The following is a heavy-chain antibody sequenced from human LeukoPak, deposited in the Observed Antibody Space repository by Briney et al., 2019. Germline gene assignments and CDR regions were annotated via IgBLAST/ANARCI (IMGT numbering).Heavy chain of an antibody. D-gene: IGHD2-2*01. V-gene: IGHV3-30-3*01. CDR1: GFTFSSYA. J-gene: IGHJ4*02. Sequence: GGSLRLSCAASGFTFSSYAMHWVRQAPGKGLEWVAVISYDGSNKYYADSVKGRFTISRDNSKNTLYLQMNSLRDEDTAVYYCARGKSEGVPAAGYWGQRALLTVSS. CDR3: ARGKSEGVPAAGY. CDR2: ISYDGSNK.